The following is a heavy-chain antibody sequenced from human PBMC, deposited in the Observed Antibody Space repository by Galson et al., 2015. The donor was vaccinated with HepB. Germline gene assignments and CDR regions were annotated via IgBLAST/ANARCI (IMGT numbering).Heavy chain of an antibody. CDR3: ARRAFGNYGYDY. J-gene: IGHJ4*02. Sequence: SVKVSCQASGYTFTNYLMHWVRQAPGKRLEWMGWINDGNDNPHSSQKFQGRVTLTRAPPASTAYMALSSLRSEDPAVYYCARRAFGNYGYDYWGQGTLVTGSS. D-gene: IGHD5-18*01. V-gene: IGHV1-3*01. CDR1: GYTFTNYL. CDR2: INDGNDNP.